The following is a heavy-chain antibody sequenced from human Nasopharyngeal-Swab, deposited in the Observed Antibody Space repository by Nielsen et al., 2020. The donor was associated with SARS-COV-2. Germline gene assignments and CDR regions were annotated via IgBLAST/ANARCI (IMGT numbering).Heavy chain of an antibody. Sequence: WVRQAPGQGLEWMGGIIPIFGTANYAQKFQGRVTITADESTSTAYMELSSLRSEDTAVYYCARGFWGRTTGTTRYDVFDIWGQGTMVTVSS. V-gene: IGHV1-69*01. D-gene: IGHD1-1*01. CDR3: ARGFWGRTTGTTRYDVFDI. CDR2: IIPIFGTA. J-gene: IGHJ3*02.